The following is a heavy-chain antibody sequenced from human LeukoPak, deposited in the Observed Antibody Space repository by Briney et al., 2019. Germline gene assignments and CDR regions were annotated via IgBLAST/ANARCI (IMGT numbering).Heavy chain of an antibody. D-gene: IGHD3-22*01. J-gene: IGHJ4*02. V-gene: IGHV4-38-2*02. CDR3: ASTGLYYFDY. Sequence: SETLSLTCTVSGYSISSGYYWGWIRQPPGKGLEWIGSIYHSGSTYYNPSLKSRVIISVDTSKNQFPLKLSSVTAADTAVYYCASTGLYYFDYWGQGTLVTVSS. CDR1: GYSISSGYY. CDR2: IYHSGST.